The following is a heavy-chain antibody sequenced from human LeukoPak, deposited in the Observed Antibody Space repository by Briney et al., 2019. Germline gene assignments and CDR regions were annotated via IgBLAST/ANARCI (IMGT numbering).Heavy chain of an antibody. D-gene: IGHD1-14*01. CDR2: IHYSGGT. V-gene: IGHV4-59*08. Sequence: SETLSLTCTVSSGSISGYYWSWIRQPPGKGLEWIGQIHYSGGTIHNPSLESRVTISVDTSKNQFSLKLSSGSAADTAAYYCARHGTGQKAFNIWGQGTMVTVSS. CDR1: SGSISGYY. J-gene: IGHJ3*02. CDR3: ARHGTGQKAFNI.